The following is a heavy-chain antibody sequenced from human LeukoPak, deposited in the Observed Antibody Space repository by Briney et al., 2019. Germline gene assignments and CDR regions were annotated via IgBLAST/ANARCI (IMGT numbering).Heavy chain of an antibody. J-gene: IGHJ4*02. CDR1: GGSLTGYY. V-gene: IGHV4-34*01. CDR3: ARGSIVEIVAATPDY. CDR2: INPSRRT. Sequence: PSETLSLTCAVYGGSLTGYYWTWIRQAPGKGLEWVGEINPSRRTNYNPSLKSRVTMLLDTSLKQFSLKLSSVTAADAAVYYCARGSIVEIVAATPDYWGQGTLVTVSS. D-gene: IGHD2-15*01.